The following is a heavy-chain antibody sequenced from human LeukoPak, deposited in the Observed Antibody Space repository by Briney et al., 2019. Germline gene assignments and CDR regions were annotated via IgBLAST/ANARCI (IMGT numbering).Heavy chain of an antibody. CDR1: GFTFSSYW. J-gene: IGHJ4*02. CDR2: IKQDGSEK. CDR3: ARDRYYDYVWGSYRAYYFDY. Sequence: PGGSLRLSCAASGFTFSSYWMSWVRQAPGKGLEWVANIKQDGSEKYYVDSVKGRFTISRDNAKNSLYLQMNSLRAVDTAVYYCARDRYYDYVWGSYRAYYFDYWGQGTLVTVSS. D-gene: IGHD3-16*02. V-gene: IGHV3-7*01.